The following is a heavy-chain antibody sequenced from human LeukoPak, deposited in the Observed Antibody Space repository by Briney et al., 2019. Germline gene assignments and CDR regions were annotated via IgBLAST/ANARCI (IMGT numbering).Heavy chain of an antibody. CDR3: ARGVHFYYYLDV. CDR1: GFTVNSNY. J-gene: IGHJ6*03. CDR2: MYADDSA. D-gene: IGHD5/OR15-5a*01. Sequence: GGSLRLSCAASGFTVNSNYMSWVRQPPGKGLEWVSVMYADDSAFYADAVKGRFTISRDNSKNTLHLRMDSLRADDTAVYFCARGVHFYYYLDVWGKGTTVTVSS. V-gene: IGHV3-53*03.